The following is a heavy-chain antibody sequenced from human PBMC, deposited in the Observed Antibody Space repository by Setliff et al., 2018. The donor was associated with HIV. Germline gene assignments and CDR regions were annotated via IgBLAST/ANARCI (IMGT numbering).Heavy chain of an antibody. CDR3: ARVQMAYAAFDV. J-gene: IGHJ3*01. Sequence: SETLSLTCTVSGGSISTYYWSWIRQPPGKGLEWIGSIYFTGSSDNNPSLKSRVTLSGDTSKHQFSLKLSSVTAADTAVYYCARVQMAYAAFDVWGQGTMVTVSS. D-gene: IGHD4-17*01. CDR2: IYFTGSS. CDR1: GGSISTYY. V-gene: IGHV4-59*01.